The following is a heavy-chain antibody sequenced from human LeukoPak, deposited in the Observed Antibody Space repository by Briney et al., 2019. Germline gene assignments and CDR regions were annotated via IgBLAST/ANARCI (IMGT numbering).Heavy chain of an antibody. CDR1: AFSFSNYN. Sequence: GGSLRLSCAASAFSFSNYNMNWVRQAPGKGLEWVSSITSSGSYIYYADSVKGRFTISRDNAKNSLYLQMNSLRAEDTAVYYCARDPYDYVWGSYREPLPTWGQGTLVTVSS. D-gene: IGHD3-16*02. CDR3: ARDPYDYVWGSYREPLPT. V-gene: IGHV3-21*01. CDR2: ITSSGSYI. J-gene: IGHJ5*02.